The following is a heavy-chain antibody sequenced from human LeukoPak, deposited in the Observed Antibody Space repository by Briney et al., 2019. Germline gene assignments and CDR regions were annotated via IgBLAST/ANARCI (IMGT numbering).Heavy chain of an antibody. Sequence: PETLSLTCSVSGDSVSRDTFYWSWIRQPPGKGLEWIAYIYYTGSTKYSPPLKSRVTISIDTSKNQFSLKVNSVTAADTAVYYCARTGYCTGGSCYGGYFDPWGQGTLVSVSS. J-gene: IGHJ5*02. CDR2: IYYTGST. CDR3: ARTGYCTGGSCYGGYFDP. D-gene: IGHD2-15*01. V-gene: IGHV4-61*01. CDR1: GDSVSRDTFY.